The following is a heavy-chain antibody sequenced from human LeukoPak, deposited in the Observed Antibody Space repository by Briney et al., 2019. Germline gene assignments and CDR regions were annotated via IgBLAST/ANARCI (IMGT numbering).Heavy chain of an antibody. J-gene: IGHJ6*02. Sequence: QPGGSLRLSCAASGFTFSSFAMNWVRQAPGKGLEWVSGVSGGGSSTYYADSVKGRFTISRDNSKNTLCLQMNSLRAEDTAVYYCSKFVRSSGDYYYGMDVWGQGTTVTVSS. CDR3: SKFVRSSGDYYYGMDV. V-gene: IGHV3-23*01. CDR1: GFTFSSFA. D-gene: IGHD6-6*01. CDR2: VSGGGSST.